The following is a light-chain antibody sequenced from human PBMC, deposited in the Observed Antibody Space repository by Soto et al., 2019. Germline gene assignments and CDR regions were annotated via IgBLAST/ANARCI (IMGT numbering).Light chain of an antibody. J-gene: IGKJ1*01. V-gene: IGKV1-39*01. CDR3: QQSYSTPRWT. CDR2: AAS. CDR1: QSISSY. Sequence: DIQMTQSPSSLSASVGYRVTITCRASQSISSYLNWYQQKPGKAPNLLIYAASSLQSGVPSRFSGSGSGTDFTLIISSLQPEDFATYYCQQSYSTPRWTFGQGTKVDIK.